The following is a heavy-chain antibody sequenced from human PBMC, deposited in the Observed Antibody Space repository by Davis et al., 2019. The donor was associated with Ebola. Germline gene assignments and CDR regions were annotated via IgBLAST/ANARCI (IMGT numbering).Heavy chain of an antibody. V-gene: IGHV3-30-3*01. CDR1: GFTFSSYA. J-gene: IGHJ6*03. Sequence: GESLKISCAASGFTFSSYAMHWVRQAPGKGLEWVAVISYDGSNKYYADSVKGRFTISRDNSKNTLYLQMNSLRAEDTAVYYCARELSWNYVQDYYYYMDVWGKGTTVTVSS. D-gene: IGHD1-7*01. CDR2: ISYDGSNK. CDR3: ARELSWNYVQDYYYYMDV.